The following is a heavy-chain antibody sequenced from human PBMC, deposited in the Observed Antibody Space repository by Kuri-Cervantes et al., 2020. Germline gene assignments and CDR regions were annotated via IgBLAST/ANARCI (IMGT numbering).Heavy chain of an antibody. J-gene: IGHJ2*01. V-gene: IGHV3-30*02. CDR3: ARDDLSGGSCYSFGYCPGYFDL. D-gene: IGHD2-15*01. Sequence: GESLKISCAASGFTFSSFGMHWVRQAPGKGLEWVAFIRFDGSNQYYADSVKGRFTISRDNSKNTLYLQMNSLRAEDTAVYYCARDDLSGGSCYSFGYCPGYFDLWGRGTLVTVSS. CDR1: GFTFSSFG. CDR2: IRFDGSNQ.